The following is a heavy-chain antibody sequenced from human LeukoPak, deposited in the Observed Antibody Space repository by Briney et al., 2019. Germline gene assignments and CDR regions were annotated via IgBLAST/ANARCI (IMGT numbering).Heavy chain of an antibody. CDR3: ARGTEYFQH. J-gene: IGHJ1*01. CDR2: IYYSGST. Sequence: SETLSLTCTDSGGSISSYYWSWIRQPPGKGLEWIGYIYYSGSTNYNPSLKSRVTISVDTSKNQFSLKLSSVTAADTAVYYCARGTEYFQHWGQGTLVTVSS. V-gene: IGHV4-59*01. CDR1: GGSISSYY.